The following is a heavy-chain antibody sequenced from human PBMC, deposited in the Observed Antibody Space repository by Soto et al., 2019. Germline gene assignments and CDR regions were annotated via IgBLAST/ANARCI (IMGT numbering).Heavy chain of an antibody. Sequence: MLGARQAPGKRREYVSDISNDGGTTYYEDSVKGRFTISRDNIKNTLYLQMGSLRADDMAVYYCSSVGVQGHFYY. J-gene: IGHJ6*01. D-gene: IGHD1-26*01. V-gene: IGHV3-64*02. CDR3: SSVGVQGHFYY. CDR2: ISNDGGTT.